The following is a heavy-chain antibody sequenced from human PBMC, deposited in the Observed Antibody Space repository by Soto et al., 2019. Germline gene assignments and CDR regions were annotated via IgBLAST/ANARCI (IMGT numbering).Heavy chain of an antibody. D-gene: IGHD3-16*01. CDR1: GFTFSSYG. J-gene: IGHJ4*02. Sequence: QVQLVESGGGVVQPGRSLRLSCAASGFTFSSYGMHWVRQAPGKGLEWVAVIWYDGSNKYYADSVKGRFTISRDNSKNTRYLQMTSLRAEDTAVYYCARDFRGRWRGSFDYWGQGTLVTVSS. CDR3: ARDFRGRWRGSFDY. CDR2: IWYDGSNK. V-gene: IGHV3-33*01.